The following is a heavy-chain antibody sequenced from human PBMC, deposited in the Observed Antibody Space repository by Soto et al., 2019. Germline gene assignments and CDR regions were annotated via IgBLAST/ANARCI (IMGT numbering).Heavy chain of an antibody. D-gene: IGHD6-19*01. CDR3: ARTGIAVAGSGYYYYGMDV. V-gene: IGHV4-39*01. CDR2: IYYSGST. Sequence: ASETLSLTXTVSGGSISSSSYYWGWIRQPPGKGLEWIGSIYYSGSTYYNPSLKSRVTISVDTSKNQFSLKLSSVTAADTAVYYCARTGIAVAGSGYYYYGMDVWGQGTTVTVSS. CDR1: GGSISSSSYY. J-gene: IGHJ6*02.